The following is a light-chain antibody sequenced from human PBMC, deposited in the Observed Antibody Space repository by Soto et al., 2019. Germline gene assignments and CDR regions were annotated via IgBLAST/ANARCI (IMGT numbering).Light chain of an antibody. CDR3: QQRINWPPVT. J-gene: IGKJ4*01. Sequence: VLTQSPATLSLSPGERATLSCRASQSVGTYLAWYQQKPGQAPRLLIYDASDRATGIPARFSGSGSGTDFTLTISSLEPEDFVVYYCQQRINWPPVTFGGGTKVEIK. CDR1: QSVGTY. V-gene: IGKV3-11*01. CDR2: DAS.